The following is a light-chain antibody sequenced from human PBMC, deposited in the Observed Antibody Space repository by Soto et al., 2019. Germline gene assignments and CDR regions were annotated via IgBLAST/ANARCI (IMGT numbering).Light chain of an antibody. Sequence: IVLAQSPCTLSLSPGETATLSCRASQSLTSSYLAWYQQRPGQAPSLLIYGVSSRATGIPDRFSGSGSGTDFTITISRLQPEDFEVYYCQQYGSSPWTFGQGTKVDIK. V-gene: IGKV3-20*01. CDR1: QSLTSSY. J-gene: IGKJ1*01. CDR3: QQYGSSPWT. CDR2: GVS.